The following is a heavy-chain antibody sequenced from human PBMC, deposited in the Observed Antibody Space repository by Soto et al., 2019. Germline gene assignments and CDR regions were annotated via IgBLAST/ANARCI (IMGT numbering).Heavy chain of an antibody. D-gene: IGHD3-10*01. CDR2: ISSSSSYI. CDR3: ASARPDGSGSYLY. J-gene: IGHJ4*02. Sequence: PVGSLRLSCAASGFTFSSYSMNWVRQAPGKGLEWVSSISSSSSYIYYADSVKGRFTISRDNAKNSLYLQMNSLRAEDMAVYYCASARPDGSGSYLYWGQGTLVTVSS. CDR1: GFTFSSYS. V-gene: IGHV3-21*01.